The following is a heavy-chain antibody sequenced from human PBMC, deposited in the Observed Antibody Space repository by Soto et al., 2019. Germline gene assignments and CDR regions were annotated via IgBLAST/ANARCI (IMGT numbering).Heavy chain of an antibody. Sequence: XGSLRVSCAASGFTFSSYAMHWVRQAPGKGLEWVAVISYDGSNKYYADSVKGRFTISRDNSKNTLYLQMNSLRAEDTAVYYCAMNHYGDYGYFDYWGQGNLVTVSS. CDR2: ISYDGSNK. J-gene: IGHJ4*02. CDR3: AMNHYGDYGYFDY. CDR1: GFTFSSYA. D-gene: IGHD4-17*01. V-gene: IGHV3-30-3*01.